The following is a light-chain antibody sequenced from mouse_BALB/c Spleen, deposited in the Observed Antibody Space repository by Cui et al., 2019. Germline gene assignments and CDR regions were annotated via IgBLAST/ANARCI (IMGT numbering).Light chain of an antibody. CDR3: QQWSSYPRT. Sequence: QIVLTQSPPIMSASQGEKVTMTCSASSSVSYMYWNQQKPGSSPRLLIYDTSNLASGVPVRFSGSGSGTSYSLTISRMEAEDAATYYCQQWSSYPRTFGGGTKLEIK. V-gene: IGKV4-55*01. J-gene: IGKJ1*01. CDR1: SSVSY. CDR2: DTS.